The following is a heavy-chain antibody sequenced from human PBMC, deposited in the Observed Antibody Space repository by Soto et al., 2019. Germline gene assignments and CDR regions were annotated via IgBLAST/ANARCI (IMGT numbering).Heavy chain of an antibody. D-gene: IGHD6-6*01. J-gene: IGHJ5*02. V-gene: IGHV1-18*01. CDR2: ISAYNGNT. CDR3: AIHDSRSSRGYDP. Sequence: QVQLVQSGAEVKKPGASVKVSCKVSGHSFTSYGISWVRQAPGQGLEWMGWISAYNGNTNYAQNLQGRVTMTTDTSTYTAYMELRSRISDDTAVYYCAIHDSRSSRGYDPWGQGTLVTVSS. CDR1: GHSFTSYG.